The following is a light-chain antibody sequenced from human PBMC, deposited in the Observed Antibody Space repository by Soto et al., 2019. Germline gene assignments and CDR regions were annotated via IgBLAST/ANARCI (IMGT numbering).Light chain of an antibody. V-gene: IGKV1-33*01. Sequence: DIQMTQSPSSLSASVGDRVTITCQASQDISNYLNWYQQKPGKAPKLLIYDASNLETGVPSRFSGSGSGTDFTFIISSVQPEDIATYYCQQYDNLPVTFGQGTKLEIK. CDR1: QDISNY. CDR2: DAS. J-gene: IGKJ2*01. CDR3: QQYDNLPVT.